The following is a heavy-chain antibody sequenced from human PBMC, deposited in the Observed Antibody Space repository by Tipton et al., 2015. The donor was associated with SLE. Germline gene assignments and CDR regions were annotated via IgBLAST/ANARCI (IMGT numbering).Heavy chain of an antibody. V-gene: IGHV1-46*01. D-gene: IGHD6-13*01. CDR3: ARDGSSSSYFDY. Sequence: QLVQSGAEVKKPGASVKVSCKASGYTFTSYYMHWVRQAPGQGLEWMGVINPSAGSTSYAQKFQGRVIMTRDTSTRTAYMELSSLRSEATAVYYCARDGSSSSYFDYWGQGTLVTVSS. CDR2: INPSAGST. J-gene: IGHJ4*02. CDR1: GYTFTSYY.